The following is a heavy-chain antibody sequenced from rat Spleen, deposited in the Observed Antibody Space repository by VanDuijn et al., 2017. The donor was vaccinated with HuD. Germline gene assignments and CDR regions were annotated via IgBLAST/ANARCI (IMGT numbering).Heavy chain of an antibody. CDR3: ARSIYYYDGYPMDD. CDR2: ITAGGSNT. Sequence: EVQVVESGGGLVQPGRSLKLSCAASGFTFSRFTMAWVRQAPKKGLEWVATITAGGSNTYYPDSVKGRFTISRDNAKSTLYLQMDSLRSEDTATYYCARSIYYYDGYPMDDWGQGASVTVSS. D-gene: IGHD1-12*03. J-gene: IGHJ4*01. V-gene: IGHV5-25*01. CDR1: GFTFSRFT.